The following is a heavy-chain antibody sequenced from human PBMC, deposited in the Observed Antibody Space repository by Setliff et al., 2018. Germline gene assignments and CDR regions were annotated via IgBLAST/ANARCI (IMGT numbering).Heavy chain of an antibody. CDR2: IYYSGST. Sequence: LSLTCAVSSYSISSRSYYWGWNRQPPGKGLEWIGSIYYSGSTYYKPSLKSRVTISVDTSKNQFSLKLSSVTAADTAVYYCARVSSYGSGSYYYYYYGMDVWGQGTTVTVS. CDR1: SYSISSRSYY. V-gene: IGHV4-39*07. CDR3: ARVSSYGSGSYYYYYYGMDV. D-gene: IGHD3-10*01. J-gene: IGHJ6*02.